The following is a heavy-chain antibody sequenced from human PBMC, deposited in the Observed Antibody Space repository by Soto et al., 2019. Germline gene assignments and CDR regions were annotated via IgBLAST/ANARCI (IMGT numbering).Heavy chain of an antibody. CDR1: GGSISSYY. J-gene: IGHJ6*02. D-gene: IGHD3-10*01. CDR2: IYYSGST. V-gene: IGHV4-59*12. CDR3: AKDARGSSPPTSMDV. Sequence: SETLSLTCTVSGGSISSYYWSWIRQPPGKGLEWIGYIYYSGSTNYNPSLKSRVTISVDTSKNQFSLKLSSVTAEDTAVYYCAKDARGSSPPTSMDVWGQGTTVTVSS.